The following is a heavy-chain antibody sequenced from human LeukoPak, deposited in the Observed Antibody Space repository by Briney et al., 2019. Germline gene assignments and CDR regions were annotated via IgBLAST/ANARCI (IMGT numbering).Heavy chain of an antibody. CDR2: IKSKTDGGTT. CDR3: TVEFLLWWTVRDY. V-gene: IGHV3-15*01. J-gene: IGHJ4*02. Sequence: GRSLRLSCAASGFTFSNAWMSWVRQAPGKGLEWVGRIKSKTDGGTTDYAASVKGRFTISRDDSKNTLYLQMNSLKTEDTAVYYCTVEFLLWWTVRDYWGQGTLVTVSS. D-gene: IGHD3-10*01. CDR1: GFTFSNAW.